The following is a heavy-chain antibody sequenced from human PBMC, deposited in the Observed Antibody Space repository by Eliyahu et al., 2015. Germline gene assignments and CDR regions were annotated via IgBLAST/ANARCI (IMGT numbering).Heavy chain of an antibody. J-gene: IGHJ3*02. Sequence: QLQLQESGPGLVKPSETLSLTCXVSGXSIIPGVPLGDWIRPPPGRGLEWIGSVYYLGDSYYNPSLKSRVTISVDTSKNQFSLRLTSVTAADTAVYYCATHVAAVDSFHIWGLGALVTVSS. CDR1: GXSIIPGVPL. CDR3: ATHVAAVDSFHI. CDR2: VYYLGDS. D-gene: IGHD2-21*01. V-gene: IGHV4-39*01.